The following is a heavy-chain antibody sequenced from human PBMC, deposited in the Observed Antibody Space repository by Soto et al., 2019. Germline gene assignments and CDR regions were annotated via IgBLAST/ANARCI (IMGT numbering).Heavy chain of an antibody. D-gene: IGHD3-3*01. Sequence: LSLTCAVYGGSFSGYYWSWIRQSPGKGLEWIGYVYYSGSTNYNPSLKSRVTISVDTSKNQFSLKLRSVTAADTAVYYCAASISIFGVVPFWGQGTLVTVSS. CDR2: VYYSGST. CDR1: GGSFSGYY. V-gene: IGHV4-59*01. CDR3: AASISIFGVVPF. J-gene: IGHJ4*02.